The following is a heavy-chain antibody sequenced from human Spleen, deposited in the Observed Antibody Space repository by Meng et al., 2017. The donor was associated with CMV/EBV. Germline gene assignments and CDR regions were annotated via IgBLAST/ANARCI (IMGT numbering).Heavy chain of an antibody. V-gene: IGHV3-48*03. Sequence: GESLKISCAASGFTFSSYEMNWVRQAPGKGLEWVSYISSSGSTIYYADSVKGRFTISRDNAKNLLYLQMNSLRAEDTAVYYCARERGYSGYDFHVDYWGQGTLVTVSS. CDR2: ISSSGSTI. CDR3: ARERGYSGYDFHVDY. CDR1: GFTFSSYE. D-gene: IGHD5-12*01. J-gene: IGHJ4*02.